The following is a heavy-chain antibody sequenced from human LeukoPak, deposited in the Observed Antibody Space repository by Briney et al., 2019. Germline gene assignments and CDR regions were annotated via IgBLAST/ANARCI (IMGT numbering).Heavy chain of an antibody. Sequence: GGSLRLSCGTSGFTFSSYWMCWVRQAPGKGLERVANIKQDGSEKYYVDSVKGRFTISRDNAKNSLFLQMNSLRAEDTAVYYCAKESGTYRPFDYWGQGTLVTVSS. J-gene: IGHJ4*02. CDR2: IKQDGSEK. D-gene: IGHD3-16*02. V-gene: IGHV3-7*05. CDR3: AKESGTYRPFDY. CDR1: GFTFSSYW.